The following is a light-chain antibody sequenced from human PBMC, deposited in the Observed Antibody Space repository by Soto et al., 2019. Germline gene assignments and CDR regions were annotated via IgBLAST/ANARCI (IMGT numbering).Light chain of an antibody. CDR1: QTVSITY. CDR2: GAS. Sequence: VFTQSPGTLSLSPGESATLSCSASQTVSITYLTWYQQKPGQAPRLLIYGASSRATGTTDRFSGSGSGTDFTLIISRLQSVDFAVYSCQQYNNWPWTVGQGTQVDIK. J-gene: IGKJ1*01. CDR3: QQYNNWPWT. V-gene: IGKV3-20*01.